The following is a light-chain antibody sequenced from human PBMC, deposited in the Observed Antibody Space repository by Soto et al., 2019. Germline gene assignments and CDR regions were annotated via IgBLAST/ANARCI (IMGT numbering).Light chain of an antibody. CDR2: AAS. Sequence: DIQMTQSPSSLSASVGDRVTITCRASQGIGNDLGWYQQKPGKAPKRLIYAASSLQSGVPSRFSGSGSGTEFTLTISSLQPEDSATYYCLQHITYPLTFGGGTKVDI. CDR1: QGIGND. J-gene: IGKJ4*01. V-gene: IGKV1-17*01. CDR3: LQHITYPLT.